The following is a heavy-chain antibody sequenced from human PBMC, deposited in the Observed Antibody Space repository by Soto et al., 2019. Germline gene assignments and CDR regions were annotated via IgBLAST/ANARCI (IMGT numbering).Heavy chain of an antibody. D-gene: IGHD4-4*01. CDR3: ASSYSNYALIDYYYYGMDV. CDR1: GYTFTSYT. J-gene: IGHJ6*02. CDR2: INGGNGNT. Sequence: QVQLVQSGAEVKKPGASVEVSCKASGYTFTSYTMHWVRQAPGQRLEWMGWINGGNGNTKYSQKFQGRVTITRDTSASTAYMELSSLRSEDTAVYYCASSYSNYALIDYYYYGMDVWGQGTTVTVSS. V-gene: IGHV1-3*01.